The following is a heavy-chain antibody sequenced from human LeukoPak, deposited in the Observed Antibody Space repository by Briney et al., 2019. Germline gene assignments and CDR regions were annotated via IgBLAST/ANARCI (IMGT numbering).Heavy chain of an antibody. Sequence: GGSLRLSCAASGFTFSSYSMNWVRQAPGKGLEWVSYISNSSSTIYYADSVKGRFTISRDNAKNSLYLQMNSLRAEDTAVYYCARDLSAYDGFDYWGQGTLVTVSS. D-gene: IGHD3-22*01. V-gene: IGHV3-48*04. CDR3: ARDLSAYDGFDY. J-gene: IGHJ4*02. CDR2: ISNSSSTI. CDR1: GFTFSSYS.